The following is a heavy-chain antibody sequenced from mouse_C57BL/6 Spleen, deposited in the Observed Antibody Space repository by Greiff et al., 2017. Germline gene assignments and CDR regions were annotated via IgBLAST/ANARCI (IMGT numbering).Heavy chain of an antibody. D-gene: IGHD1-2*01. CDR2: ISSGGSYT. CDR3: ARNYGGDYYAMDY. J-gene: IGHJ4*01. CDR1: GFTFSSYG. Sequence: EVQLQESGGDLVKPGGSLKLSCAASGFTFSSYGMSWVRQTPDKRLEWVATISSGGSYTYYPDSVKGRFTISRDNAKNTLYLQMSSLKSEDTAMYYCARNYGGDYYAMDYWGQGTSVTVSS. V-gene: IGHV5-6*01.